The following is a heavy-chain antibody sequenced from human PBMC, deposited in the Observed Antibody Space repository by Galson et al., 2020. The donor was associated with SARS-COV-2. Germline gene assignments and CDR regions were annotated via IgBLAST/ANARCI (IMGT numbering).Heavy chain of an antibody. CDR3: ALYDILTGYRQDAIDT. J-gene: IGHJ3*02. CDR2: IYYTGST. CDR1: GGSISRGDYY. D-gene: IGHD3-9*01. V-gene: IGHV4-30-4*01. Sequence: SETLSFTCTVSGGSISRGDYYWSWIRQTPGKGLEWIGYIYYTGSTYNNPSLKSRVTISLEKSKNQFSLKLSSVTAADTAVYYCALYDILTGYRQDAIDTWGQGTMVTVSS.